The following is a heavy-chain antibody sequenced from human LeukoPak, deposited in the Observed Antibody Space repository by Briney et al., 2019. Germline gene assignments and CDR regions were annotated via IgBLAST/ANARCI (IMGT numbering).Heavy chain of an antibody. V-gene: IGHV4-30-4*01. CDR2: IYYSGST. J-gene: IGHJ6*04. CDR1: GGSISSGDYY. Sequence: PSQTLSLTCTVSGGSISSGDYYWSWIRQPPGKGLEWIGYIYYSGSTYYNPSLKSRVTISVDTSKNQFSLKLSSVTAADTAVYYCARAGDGSGSYPYYYGMDVWGKGTTVTVSS. CDR3: ARAGDGSGSYPYYYGMDV. D-gene: IGHD3-10*01.